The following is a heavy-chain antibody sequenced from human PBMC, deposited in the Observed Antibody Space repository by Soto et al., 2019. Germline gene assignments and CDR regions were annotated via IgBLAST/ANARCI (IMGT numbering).Heavy chain of an antibody. CDR2: INTDGSNT. V-gene: IGHV3-74*01. Sequence: RLSCAASGLTFNRYWMHWVRHAPGKGLVWVSHINTDGSNTNYADSVKGRFTISRDNAKSTLFLQMNSLRDEDTAVYYCARAERFPRSWFDPWGQGTQVTVSS. D-gene: IGHD6-19*01. CDR3: ARAERFPRSWFDP. CDR1: GLTFNRYW. J-gene: IGHJ5*02.